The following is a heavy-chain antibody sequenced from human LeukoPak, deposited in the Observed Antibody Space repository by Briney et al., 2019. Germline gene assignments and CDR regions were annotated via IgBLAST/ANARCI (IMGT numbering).Heavy chain of an antibody. CDR1: GGSISSSSYY. CDR2: IYYSGST. Sequence: SETLSLTCTVSGGSISSSSYYWGWVRQPPGTGLEWLGSIYYSGSTYYNPSLKSRVTISVDTPKNQFSLKLSSVTAADTAVYYCARPLGYCSGGSCYHDAFDIWGQGTMVTVSS. CDR3: ARPLGYCSGGSCYHDAFDI. D-gene: IGHD2-15*01. J-gene: IGHJ3*02. V-gene: IGHV4-39*01.